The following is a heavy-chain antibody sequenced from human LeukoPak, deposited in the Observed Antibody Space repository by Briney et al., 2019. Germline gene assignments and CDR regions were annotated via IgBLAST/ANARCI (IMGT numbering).Heavy chain of an antibody. J-gene: IGHJ3*02. CDR2: IWYDGSNK. V-gene: IGHV3-33*01. CDR1: GFTFSSYG. CDR3: ARDKETRIAIFGVVFDAFDI. Sequence: GGSLRLSCAASGFTFSSYGMHWVRQAPGKGLEWVAGIWYDGSNKYYADSVKGRFTISRDNSKNTLYLQMNSLRAEDTAVYYCARDKETRIAIFGVVFDAFDIWGQGTMVTVSS. D-gene: IGHD3-3*01.